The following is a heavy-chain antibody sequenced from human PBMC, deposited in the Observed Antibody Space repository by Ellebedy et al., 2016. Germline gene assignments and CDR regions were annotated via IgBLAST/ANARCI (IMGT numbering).Heavy chain of an antibody. CDR2: INPSGGST. CDR1: GYTFTSYY. Sequence: ASVKVSCKASGYTFTSYYMHWVRQAPGQGLEWMGIINPSGGSTSYAQKFQGRVTMTRDTSTSTVYMELSSLRSEDTAVYYCASDHGFPSNFYYFDYWGQGTLVTVSS. D-gene: IGHD3-10*01. V-gene: IGHV1-46*01. CDR3: ASDHGFPSNFYYFDY. J-gene: IGHJ4*02.